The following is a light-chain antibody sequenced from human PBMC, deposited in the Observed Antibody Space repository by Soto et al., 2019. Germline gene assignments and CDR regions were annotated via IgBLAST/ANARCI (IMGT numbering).Light chain of an antibody. CDR2: GAS. Sequence: IVLTQSPGTLSFSPGERATLSCRASQSVSSSYLAWYQQKPGQAPRLLIYGASSRATGIPDRFSGRGSGTDFTLTISRLEPEDFAVYYCQQYGSSPRTFGQGTKVEIK. J-gene: IGKJ1*01. CDR3: QQYGSSPRT. CDR1: QSVSSSY. V-gene: IGKV3-20*01.